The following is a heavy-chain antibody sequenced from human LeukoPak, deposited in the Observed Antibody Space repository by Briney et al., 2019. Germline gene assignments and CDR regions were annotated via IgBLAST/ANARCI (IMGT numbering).Heavy chain of an antibody. CDR3: ASYSNYETGDY. V-gene: IGHV4-34*01. D-gene: IGHD4-4*01. Sequence: SETLSLTCAVYGGSFSGYYWSWIRLPPGKGLEWIGEINHSGSTNYNPSLKSRVTISVDTSKNQFSLKLSSVTAADTAVYYCASYSNYETGDYWGQGTLVTVSS. CDR2: INHSGST. CDR1: GGSFSGYY. J-gene: IGHJ4*02.